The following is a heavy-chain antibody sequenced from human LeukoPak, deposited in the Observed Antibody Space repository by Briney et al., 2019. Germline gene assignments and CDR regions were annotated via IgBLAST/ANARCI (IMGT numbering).Heavy chain of an antibody. CDR2: IYGTGST. Sequence: PSETLSLTCTVSGGSISNYYWNWIRQPAGKGLEWIGRIYGTGSTTYNPSLKRRVTMSSDTSKNQLSLKLTSVTAADTAVYYCARGAGDDLDYWGQGTLVSVSS. D-gene: IGHD7-27*01. CDR1: GGSISNYY. CDR3: ARGAGDDLDY. V-gene: IGHV4-4*07. J-gene: IGHJ4*02.